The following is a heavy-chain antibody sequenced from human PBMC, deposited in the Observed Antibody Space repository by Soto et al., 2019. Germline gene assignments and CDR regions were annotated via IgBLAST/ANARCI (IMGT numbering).Heavy chain of an antibody. D-gene: IGHD2-8*01. Sequence: GGSLRLSCAASGFTFSSYSMNWVRQAPGKGLEWVSYISSSSSTIHYADSVKGRFTISRHNAKNSLYLQMNSLRAEDTAVYYCARGPEHCTNGVCYTGWFDPWGQGTLVTVSS. CDR2: ISSSSSTI. CDR3: ARGPEHCTNGVCYTGWFDP. CDR1: GFTFSSYS. V-gene: IGHV3-48*01. J-gene: IGHJ5*02.